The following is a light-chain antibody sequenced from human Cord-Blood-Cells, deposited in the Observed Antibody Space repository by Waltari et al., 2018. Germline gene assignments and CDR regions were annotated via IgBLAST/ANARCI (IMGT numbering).Light chain of an antibody. Sequence: DIQMTQSPSSLSASAGDRVTITCRASQGISNYLAWYQQKPGKVPKLLIYAASTLQSGVPSRFSGSGSGTDFTLTISSLQAEDVAVYYCQQYYSTPFTFGPGTKVDIK. V-gene: IGKV1-27*01. CDR1: QGISNY. CDR3: QQYYSTPFT. J-gene: IGKJ3*01. CDR2: AAS.